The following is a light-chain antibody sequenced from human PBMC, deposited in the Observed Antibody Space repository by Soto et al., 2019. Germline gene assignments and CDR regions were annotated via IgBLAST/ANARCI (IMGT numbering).Light chain of an antibody. Sequence: QAVVTQSSSASASLGSSVKLTCTLSSGHSSYIIAWHQQQPGKAPRYLMKLEGSGSYNKGSGVPDRFSGSSSGADRYLTISNLHSEDEADYYCETWDSNTHRVFGGGTKLTVL. CDR3: ETWDSNTHRV. J-gene: IGLJ2*01. CDR1: SGHSSYI. V-gene: IGLV4-60*03. CDR2: LEGSGSY.